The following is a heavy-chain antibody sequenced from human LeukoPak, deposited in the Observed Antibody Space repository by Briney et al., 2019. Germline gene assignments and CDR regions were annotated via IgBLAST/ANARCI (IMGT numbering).Heavy chain of an antibody. V-gene: IGHV4-39*01. J-gene: IGHJ4*02. D-gene: IGHD2-21*02. Sequence: PSETLSLTCSVSGVSIISSRDHWDWIRQPPGKGLEWIASVHYSGTAYYNPSLRSRVTISVDTSKNQFSLKVTSATAADTAAYYCARGLHYYDSWGQGTLVSVSS. CDR2: VHYSGTA. CDR3: ARGLHYYDS. CDR1: GVSIISSRDH.